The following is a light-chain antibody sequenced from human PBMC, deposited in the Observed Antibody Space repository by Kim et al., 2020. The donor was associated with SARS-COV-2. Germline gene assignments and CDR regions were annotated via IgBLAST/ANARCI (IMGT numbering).Light chain of an antibody. CDR2: TAS. CDR1: QSISSY. CDR3: QQSYSTPRT. Sequence: AAVGDRVTITWLASQSISSYLNWYQQKPGKPPKLLIYTASSLQSGVPSRFSGSGSGTDFTLTISSLQPEDFATYYCQQSYSTPRTFGQGTKVDIK. J-gene: IGKJ1*01. V-gene: IGKV1-39*01.